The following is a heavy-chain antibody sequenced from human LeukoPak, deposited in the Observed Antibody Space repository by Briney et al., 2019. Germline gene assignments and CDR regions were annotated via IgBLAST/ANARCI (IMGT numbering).Heavy chain of an antibody. V-gene: IGHV3-21*01. CDR1: GFTFSNYA. D-gene: IGHD5-18*01. CDR2: ISSSSSYI. Sequence: GGSLRLSCTASGFTFSNYAMSWVRQAPGKGLEWVSSISSSSSYIYYADSVKGRFTISKDNAKNSLYLQMNSLRAEDTAVYYCITDDPTWIQVYWGQGTLVTVSS. CDR3: ITDDPTWIQVY. J-gene: IGHJ4*02.